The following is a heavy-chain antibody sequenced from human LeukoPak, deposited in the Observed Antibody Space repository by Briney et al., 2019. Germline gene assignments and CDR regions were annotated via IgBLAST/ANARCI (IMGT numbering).Heavy chain of an antibody. D-gene: IGHD3-10*01. V-gene: IGHV3-74*01. J-gene: IGHJ4*02. Sequence: PGGSLRLSCAASGFTFSSYGMHWVRQTPGKGLVWVSRITNDGSTTNYADSVKGRFTISRDNAKNTLYLQMNSLRTEDTAVYYCTRDWYHYALDWGQGALVTVSS. CDR1: GFTFSSYG. CDR2: ITNDGSTT. CDR3: TRDWYHYALD.